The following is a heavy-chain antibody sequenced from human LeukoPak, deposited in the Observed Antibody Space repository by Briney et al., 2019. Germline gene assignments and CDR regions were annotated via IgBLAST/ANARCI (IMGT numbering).Heavy chain of an antibody. CDR2: IYYSGST. V-gene: IGHV4-59*01. Sequence: PSETLSLTCTVSGGSISSYYRSWIRQPPGKGLEWIGYIYYSGSTNYNPSLKSRVTISVDTSKNQFSLKLSSVTAADTAVYYCARATMVRGINWFDPWGQGTLVTVSS. D-gene: IGHD3-10*01. CDR1: GGSISSYY. CDR3: ARATMVRGINWFDP. J-gene: IGHJ5*02.